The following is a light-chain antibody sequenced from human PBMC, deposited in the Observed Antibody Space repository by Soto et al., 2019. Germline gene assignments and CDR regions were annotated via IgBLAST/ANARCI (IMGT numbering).Light chain of an antibody. Sequence: QSVLTQPASVSGAPRQSLTISCSGSSSDFGGYNYVSWYQHHPGIAPKLILYDVNYRPSGVSNRFSGSKSGNTASLTISGLQAEDEADYFCSSYTGTSTLYVFGSGTKVTVL. CDR1: SSDFGGYNY. J-gene: IGLJ1*01. CDR3: SSYTGTSTLYV. V-gene: IGLV2-14*03. CDR2: DVN.